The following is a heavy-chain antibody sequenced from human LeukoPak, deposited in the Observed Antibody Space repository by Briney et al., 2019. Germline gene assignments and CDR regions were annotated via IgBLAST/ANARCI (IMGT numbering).Heavy chain of an antibody. CDR2: IRKKTNSYST. CDR3: VRVADYYDSSGYSIDAFDI. Sequence: PGGSLRLSCAASGFIFSDHFMDWVRQAPGKGLEWVGRIRKKTNSYSTDYGASVKGRFTISRDDSKNSLFLQMNSLKTEDTAVYSCVRVADYYDSSGYSIDAFDIWGQGTMVTVSS. CDR1: GFIFSDHF. V-gene: IGHV3-72*01. J-gene: IGHJ3*02. D-gene: IGHD3-22*01.